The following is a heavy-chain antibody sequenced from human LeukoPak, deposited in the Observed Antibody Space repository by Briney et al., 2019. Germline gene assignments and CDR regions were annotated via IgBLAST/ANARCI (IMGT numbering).Heavy chain of an antibody. V-gene: IGHV6-1*01. Sequence: SQTLSLTCAISGDSMFTNNVAWNWIRQSPSRGLEWLGRTYYRSKWSFDYAVSVKSRITINANTSKNQFSLQLSSVTPEDTAVYYCARGKYTSFDNWGKGTLVTVSS. CDR3: ARGKYTSFDN. D-gene: IGHD6-6*01. CDR1: GDSMFTNNVA. J-gene: IGHJ4*02. CDR2: TYYRSKWSF.